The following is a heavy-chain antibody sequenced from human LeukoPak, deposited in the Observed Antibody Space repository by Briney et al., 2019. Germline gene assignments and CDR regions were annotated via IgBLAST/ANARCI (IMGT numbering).Heavy chain of an antibody. V-gene: IGHV2-5*02. CDR2: IYWDDDQ. Sequence: SGPTLVKPTQTLTLTCTFSGFSLTTSGVGVGWIRQPPGKALEWLALIYWDDDQRYSPSLKSRLTITKDTSKNQVVLTMTNMAPVDTATYYCAHIADSNGYYYNYFDYWGQGTLVTVSS. CDR1: GFSLTTSGVG. CDR3: AHIADSNGYYYNYFDY. D-gene: IGHD3-22*01. J-gene: IGHJ4*02.